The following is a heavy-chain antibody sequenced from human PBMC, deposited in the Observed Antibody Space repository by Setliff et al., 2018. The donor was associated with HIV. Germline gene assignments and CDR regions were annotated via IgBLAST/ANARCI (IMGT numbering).Heavy chain of an antibody. CDR2: ISSSGSTI. V-gene: IGHV3-11*01. Sequence: GGSLRLSCAASGFTFSDYYMSWIRQAPGKGLEWVSYISSSGSTIYYADSVKGRFTISRDNAKSSLYLQMNSLRAEDTAVYYCARDITMVRGVIPPDAFDIWGQGTMVTVSS. J-gene: IGHJ3*02. D-gene: IGHD3-10*01. CDR1: GFTFSDYY. CDR3: ARDITMVRGVIPPDAFDI.